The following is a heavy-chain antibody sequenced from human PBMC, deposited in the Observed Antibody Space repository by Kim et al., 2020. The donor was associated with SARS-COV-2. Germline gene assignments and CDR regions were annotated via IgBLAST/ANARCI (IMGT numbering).Heavy chain of an antibody. V-gene: IGHV3-30*18. D-gene: IGHD6-13*01. J-gene: IGHJ6*01. CDR2: ISYDGSNK. Sequence: GGSLRLSCAASGFTFSSYGMHWVRQAPGKGLEWVAVISYDGSNKYYADSVKGRFTISRDNSKNTLYLQMNSLRAEDTAVYYCAKQSGQAQLGTDYYYYG. CDR1: GFTFSSYG. CDR3: AKQSGQAQLGTDYYYYG.